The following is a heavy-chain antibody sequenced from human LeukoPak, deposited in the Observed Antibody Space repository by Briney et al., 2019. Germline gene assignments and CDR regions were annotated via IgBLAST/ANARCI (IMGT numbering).Heavy chain of an antibody. CDR2: PSCSGGST. D-gene: IGHD4-17*01. CDR1: LFTLCSDA. Sequence: VRSLSPSPALSLFTLCSDALTCVPQSPGHRVVRPSHPSCSGGSTYYADSVKGGFTISRDNSKNKVYLQMNSLRGEDTAVYYWAKDSTVTLFYYYYGMDVWGQGSTVTDSS. CDR3: AKDSTVTLFYYYYGMDV. V-gene: IGHV3-23*01. J-gene: IGHJ6*02.